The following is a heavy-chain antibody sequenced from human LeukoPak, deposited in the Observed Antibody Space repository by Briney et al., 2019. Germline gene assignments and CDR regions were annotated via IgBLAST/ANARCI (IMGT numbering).Heavy chain of an antibody. J-gene: IGHJ6*02. CDR1: GGSFSGYY. V-gene: IGHV4-34*01. D-gene: IGHD2-21*01. CDR3: ARGLWCMDV. CDR2: INHSGST. Sequence: SETLSLTCAVYGGSFSGYYWSWIRQPPGKGPEWIGEINHSGSTNYNPSLKSRVTISVDTSKNQFSLKLSSVTAADTAVYYCARGLWCMDVWGQGTTVTVPS.